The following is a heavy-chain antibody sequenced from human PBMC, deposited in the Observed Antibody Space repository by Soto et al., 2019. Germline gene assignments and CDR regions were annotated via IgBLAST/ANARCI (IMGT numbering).Heavy chain of an antibody. CDR1: GLTFSNYG. CDR2: ISYDGSNE. V-gene: IGHV3-30*18. J-gene: IGHJ4*02. CDR3: AEDSYYHDSTGYYIFDY. Sequence: QVQLVESGGGVVQPGGSLRLSCVASGLTFSNYGMHWVRQAPGKGLEWVAHISYDGSNEHYVDSVKGRFTISRDNSKNTLYLQMTSLRAEDTAVYYCAEDSYYHDSTGYYIFDYWGQGTLVTVSS. D-gene: IGHD3-22*01.